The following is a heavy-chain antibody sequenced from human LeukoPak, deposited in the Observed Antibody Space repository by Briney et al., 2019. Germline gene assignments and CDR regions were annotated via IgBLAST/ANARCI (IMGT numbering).Heavy chain of an antibody. CDR1: GFTFRTYW. D-gene: IGHD1-14*01. CDR3: ARDSFETDIDY. J-gene: IGHJ4*02. CDR2: IKEDGSEQ. Sequence: PGGSLRLSCAVSGFTFRTYWMSWVRQAPGKGLEWVANIKEDGSEQYYVNSLKGRFTISRDNVKNSLYLQMNSLRVEDPAVYYCARDSFETDIDYWGQGTLVTVSS. V-gene: IGHV3-7*01.